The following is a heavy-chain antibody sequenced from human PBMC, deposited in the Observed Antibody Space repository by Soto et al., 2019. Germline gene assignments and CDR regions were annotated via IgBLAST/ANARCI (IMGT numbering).Heavy chain of an antibody. CDR2: INHSGST. J-gene: IGHJ6*02. Sequence: QVQLQQWGAGLLRPSETLSLTCAVYGGSFSGYYWTWIRQPPGKGLEWIGDINHSGSTNYNSSLNSRVTISVDTSKNQLSLNLKSVTAADTAVYYCAREEVPQWFNRGYYGMDVWGQGTTVTVSS. V-gene: IGHV4-34*01. CDR1: GGSFSGYY. D-gene: IGHD7-27*01. CDR3: AREEVPQWFNRGYYGMDV.